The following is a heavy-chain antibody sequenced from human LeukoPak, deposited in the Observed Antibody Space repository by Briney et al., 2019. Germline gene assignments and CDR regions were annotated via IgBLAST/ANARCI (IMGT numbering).Heavy chain of an antibody. Sequence: GGSLRLSCAASGFNFIDYSMNWVRQAPGKGLEWISYIGISSGNTKYADSVKGRFTISRDKARNSLYLQMNSLRVEDTAVYYCARDHRYAFDNWATEPWSPSRQ. D-gene: IGHD5-12*01. CDR1: GFNFIDYS. V-gene: IGHV3-48*01. J-gene: IGHJ4*01. CDR3: ARDHRYAFDN. CDR2: IGISSGNT.